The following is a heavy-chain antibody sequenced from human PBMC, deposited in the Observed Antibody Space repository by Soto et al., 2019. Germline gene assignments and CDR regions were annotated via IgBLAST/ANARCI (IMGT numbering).Heavy chain of an antibody. D-gene: IGHD4-4*01. Sequence: GGSLRLSCASSGFTLITYWMHLVRQAPGEGLVWVSRIDNDGGRTSYADSVKGRFTISRDNAQNTLYLQMDSLRAEDTAVYYCARDVQFQSFDYWGPGTLVTVSS. J-gene: IGHJ4*02. V-gene: IGHV3-74*01. CDR2: IDNDGGRT. CDR3: ARDVQFQSFDY. CDR1: GFTLITYW.